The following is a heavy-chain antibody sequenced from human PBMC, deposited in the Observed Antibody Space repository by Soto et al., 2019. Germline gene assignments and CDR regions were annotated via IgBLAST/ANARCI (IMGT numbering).Heavy chain of an antibody. J-gene: IGHJ4*02. CDR2: IFPSGTT. V-gene: IGHV4-30-2*01. CDR3: ARGREFDS. Sequence: PSETLSLTSAVSGGSLTSGTYSWDWIRQPPGMGLEWIGYIFPSGTTCYNPSLQSRGSISIDVSKNQFSLNLRSLTAADTAVYYCARGREFDSWVQGTLATVSS. CDR1: GGSLTSGTYS.